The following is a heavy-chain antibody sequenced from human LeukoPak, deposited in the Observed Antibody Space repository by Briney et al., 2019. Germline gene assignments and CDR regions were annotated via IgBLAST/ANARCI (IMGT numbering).Heavy chain of an antibody. Sequence: GGSLRLFCAASGFTLSSYAMSWVRQAPGKGLEWVSAISGSGGSTYYADSVKGRFTISRDNSKNTLYLQMNSLRAEDTAVYYCCSSSWFFDYWGQGTLVTVSS. CDR1: GFTLSSYA. D-gene: IGHD6-13*01. V-gene: IGHV3-23*01. J-gene: IGHJ4*02. CDR2: ISGSGGST. CDR3: CSSSWFFDY.